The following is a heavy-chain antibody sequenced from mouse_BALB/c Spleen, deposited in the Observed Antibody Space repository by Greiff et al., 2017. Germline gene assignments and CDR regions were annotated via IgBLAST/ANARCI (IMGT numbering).Heavy chain of an antibody. Sequence: QVQLQQPGAELVRPGASVKLSCKASGYTFTSYWMNWVKQRPEQGLEWIGEINPSNGRTNYNEKFKSKATLTVDKSSSTAYMQLSSLTSEDSAVYYCARWALDYWGQGTTLTVSS. V-gene: IGHV1S81*02. J-gene: IGHJ2*01. CDR2: INPSNGRT. CDR3: ARWALDY. CDR1: GYTFTSYW.